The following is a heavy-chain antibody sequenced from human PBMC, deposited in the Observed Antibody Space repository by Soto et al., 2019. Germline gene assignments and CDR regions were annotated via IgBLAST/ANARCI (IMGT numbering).Heavy chain of an antibody. D-gene: IGHD2-2*01. J-gene: IGHJ3*02. V-gene: IGHV3-30-3*01. CDR2: ISYDGSNK. CDR3: ARDRRLGVVPAAPMGAFDI. Sequence: GGSLRLSCAASGFTFSSYAMHWVRQAPGKGLEWVAVISYDGSNKYYADSVKGRFTISRDNSKKTLYLQMNSLRAEDTAVYYCARDRRLGVVPAAPMGAFDIWGQRTMVTVSS. CDR1: GFTFSSYA.